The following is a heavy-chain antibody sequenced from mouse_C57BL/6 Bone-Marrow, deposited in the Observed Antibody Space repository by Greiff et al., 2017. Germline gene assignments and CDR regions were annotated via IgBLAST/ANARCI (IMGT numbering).Heavy chain of an antibody. CDR3: ARGYRRDY. CDR1: GYTFTSYW. CDR2: IHPNSGST. V-gene: IGHV1-64*01. Sequence: VQLQQPGAELVKPGASVKLSCKASGYTFTSYWMHWVKQRPGQGLEWIGMIHPNSGSTNYNEKFKSKATLTVDKSSITAYMQLSSQTSEDSAVYYCARGYRRDYWGQGTTRTVSS. D-gene: IGHD2-14*01. J-gene: IGHJ2*01.